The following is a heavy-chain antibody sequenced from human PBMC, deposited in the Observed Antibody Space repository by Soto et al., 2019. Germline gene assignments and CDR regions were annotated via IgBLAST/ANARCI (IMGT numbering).Heavy chain of an antibody. Sequence: GGSLRLSCAASGFTFSSYGMHWVRQAPGKGLEWVAVISYDGSNKYYADSVKGRFTISRDNSKNTLYLQMNSLRAEDTAVYYCAKDCSEGATNPADAFDIWGQGTMVTVPS. CDR1: GFTFSSYG. J-gene: IGHJ3*02. CDR3: AKDCSEGATNPADAFDI. D-gene: IGHD1-26*01. CDR2: ISYDGSNK. V-gene: IGHV3-30*18.